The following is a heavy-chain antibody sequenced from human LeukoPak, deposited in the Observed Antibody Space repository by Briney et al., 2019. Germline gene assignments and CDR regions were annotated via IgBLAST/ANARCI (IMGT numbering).Heavy chain of an antibody. V-gene: IGHV1-69*01. D-gene: IGHD3-22*01. CDR2: IIPIFGTA. CDR1: GGTFSSYA. CDR3: ARERSGVVVNDDAFDI. Sequence: GSSVKVSCKASGGTFSSYAISWVRQAPGQGLEWMGGIIPIFGTANYAQKFQGRVTITADESTSTAYVELSSLRSEDTAVYYCARERSGVVVNDDAFDIWGQGTMVTVSS. J-gene: IGHJ3*02.